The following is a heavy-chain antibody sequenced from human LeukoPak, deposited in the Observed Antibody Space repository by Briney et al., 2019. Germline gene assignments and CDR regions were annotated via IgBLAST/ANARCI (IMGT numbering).Heavy chain of an antibody. J-gene: IGHJ5*02. D-gene: IGHD2-15*01. V-gene: IGHV4-38-2*02. CDR1: GYSISSGYY. CDR3: ARDLVVVVAATYNWFDP. Sequence: SETLSLTCTVSGYSISSGYYWGWIRQPPGKGLEWIGSIYHSGSTYYNPSLKSRVTISVDTSKNQFSLKLSSVTAADTAVYYCARDLVVVVAATYNWFDPWGQGTLVTVSS. CDR2: IYHSGST.